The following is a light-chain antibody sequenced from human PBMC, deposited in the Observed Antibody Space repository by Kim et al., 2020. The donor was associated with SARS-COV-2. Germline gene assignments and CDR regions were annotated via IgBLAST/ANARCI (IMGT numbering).Light chain of an antibody. CDR2: GVS. J-gene: IGKJ4*01. Sequence: EIVMTQSPATLSVSPGERATLSCRASQSVGSKLAWYQQKPGQGPRLLISGVSTRASGIPARFSGSGSGTEFTLTISSLQSEDFAVYYCQQYHNCPPVTFGGGTKLDI. CDR3: QQYHNCPPVT. V-gene: IGKV3-15*01. CDR1: QSVGSK.